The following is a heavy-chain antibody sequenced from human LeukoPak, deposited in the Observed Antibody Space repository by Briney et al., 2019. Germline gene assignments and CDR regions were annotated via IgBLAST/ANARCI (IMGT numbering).Heavy chain of an antibody. CDR2: IRYDGSNK. CDR1: GFTFSSYG. V-gene: IGHV3-30*02. J-gene: IGHJ4*02. CDR3: AKDSLSMVRGVIGFDY. Sequence: PGGSLRLSCAASGFTFSSYGMHWVRQAPGKGLEWVAFIRYDGSNKYYADSVKGRFTISRDNSKNTLYLQMNSLRAEDTAVYYCAKDSLSMVRGVIGFDYWGQGTLVTVSS. D-gene: IGHD3-10*01.